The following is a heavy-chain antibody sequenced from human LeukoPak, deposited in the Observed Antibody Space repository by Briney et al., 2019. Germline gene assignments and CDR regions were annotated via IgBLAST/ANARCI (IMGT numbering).Heavy chain of an antibody. D-gene: IGHD3-10*01. CDR2: ISYDGSNK. J-gene: IGHJ4*02. V-gene: IGHV3-30*18. CDR1: GFTFSSYG. Sequence: GRSLRLSCAASGFTFSSYGMHWVRQAPGKGLEWVAVISYDGSNKYYADSVKGRFTISRENSKNTLYLQMNSLRAEDTAVYYCAKDLGGNYYGSGSYYNPGSYWGQGTLVTVSS. CDR3: AKDLGGNYYGSGSYYNPGSY.